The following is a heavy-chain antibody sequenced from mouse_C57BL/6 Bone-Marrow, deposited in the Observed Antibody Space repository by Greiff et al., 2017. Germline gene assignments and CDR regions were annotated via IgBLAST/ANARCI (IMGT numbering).Heavy chain of an antibody. CDR1: GYTFTSYW. CDR3: VIYYYGAFDV. D-gene: IGHD1-1*01. Sequence: QVQLQQSGAELVKPRASVKLSCKASGYTFTSYWMHWVKQRPGQGLEWIGMIHPNSGSTNYNEKFKSKATLTVDKSSSTAYMQLSSLTSEDSAVYYCVIYYYGAFDVWGTGTTVTVSS. J-gene: IGHJ1*03. CDR2: IHPNSGST. V-gene: IGHV1-64*01.